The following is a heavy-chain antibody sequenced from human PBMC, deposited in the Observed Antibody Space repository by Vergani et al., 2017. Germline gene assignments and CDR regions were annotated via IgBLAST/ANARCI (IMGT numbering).Heavy chain of an antibody. Sequence: QLVESGGGWVQPGGSLRLSCVVSGFDFSSYIMNWVRQAPGKGLEWVSFVSTGTKSQSYAESVKGRFTISRDSAKNSLYLQMDSLRAEDTAVYYCAREYSSTSRRAFDFWGQGTKVTVSS. CDR2: VSTGTKSQ. CDR3: AREYSSTSRRAFDF. D-gene: IGHD2-2*01. J-gene: IGHJ3*01. V-gene: IGHV3-48*01. CDR1: GFDFSSYI.